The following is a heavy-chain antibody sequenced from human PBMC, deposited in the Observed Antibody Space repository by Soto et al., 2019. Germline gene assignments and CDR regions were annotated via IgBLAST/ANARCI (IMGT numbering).Heavy chain of an antibody. CDR1: GFTFSSYS. Sequence: GGSLRLSCAASGFTFSSYSMNWVRQAPGKGLEWVSYISSSSSTIYYADSVKGRFTISRDNAKNSLYLQMNSLRDEDTAVYYCARDRVQWLVRPDYFDYWGQGTLVTVSS. CDR2: ISSSSSTI. V-gene: IGHV3-48*02. CDR3: ARDRVQWLVRPDYFDY. J-gene: IGHJ4*02. D-gene: IGHD6-19*01.